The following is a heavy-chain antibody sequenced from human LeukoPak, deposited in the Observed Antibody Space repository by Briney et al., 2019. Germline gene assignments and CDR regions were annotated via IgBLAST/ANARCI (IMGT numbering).Heavy chain of an antibody. CDR3: ATQLDCSGNSCLTRNFDY. J-gene: IGHJ4*02. V-gene: IGHV3-7*01. Sequence: DSVRGRFTVSRDNAKNSVYLQMNSLRVEDTAVYYCATQLDCSGNSCLTRNFDYWGQGTLVTVSS. D-gene: IGHD2-15*01.